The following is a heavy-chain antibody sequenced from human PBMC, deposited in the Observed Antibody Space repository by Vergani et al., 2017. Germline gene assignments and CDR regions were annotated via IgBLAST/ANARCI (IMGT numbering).Heavy chain of an antibody. D-gene: IGHD2-2*01. V-gene: IGHV4-34*01. J-gene: IGHJ4*02. CDR3: ASVSLGYCSSTSCFGLDY. Sequence: QVQLQQWGAGLLKPSETLSLTCAVYGRSFSSYYWSWIRQPPGKGLEWIGEINHSGSTNYNPSLKSRVTMSVDTSKNQFSLKLSSVTAADTAVYYCASVSLGYCSSTSCFGLDYWGQGTLVTVSS. CDR2: INHSGST. CDR1: GRSFSSYY.